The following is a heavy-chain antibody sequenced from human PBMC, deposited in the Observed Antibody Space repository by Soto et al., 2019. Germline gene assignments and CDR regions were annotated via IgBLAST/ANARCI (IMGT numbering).Heavy chain of an antibody. CDR1: GGSISSYY. D-gene: IGHD6-19*01. CDR3: ARGSQRGVWEWGINY. V-gene: IGHV4-59*01. Sequence: QVQLQESGPGLVKPSETLSLTCTVSGGSISSYYWSWIRQPPGKGLEWIGYIYYSGSTNYNPSLKSRVTISVDTSKNQFSLKLSSVTAADTAVYYCARGSQRGVWEWGINYWGQGTLVTVSS. CDR2: IYYSGST. J-gene: IGHJ4*02.